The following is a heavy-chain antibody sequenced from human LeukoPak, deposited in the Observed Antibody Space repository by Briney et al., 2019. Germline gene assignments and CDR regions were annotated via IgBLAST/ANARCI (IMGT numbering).Heavy chain of an antibody. CDR2: ISYDGSNK. V-gene: IGHV3-30-3*01. CDR1: GFTFSSYA. CDR3: ARFSGRN. Sequence: GGSLRLSCAASGFTFSSYAMHWVRQAPGKGLEWVAVISYDGSNKYYADSVKGRFTISRDNSKNTLYLQMNSLRAEDMAVYYCARFSGRNWGQGTLVTVSS. D-gene: IGHD2-15*01. J-gene: IGHJ4*02.